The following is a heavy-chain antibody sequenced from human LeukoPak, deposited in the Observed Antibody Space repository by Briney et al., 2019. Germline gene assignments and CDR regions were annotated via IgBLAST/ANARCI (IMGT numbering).Heavy chain of an antibody. CDR2: IWYDGSNK. J-gene: IGHJ6*03. CDR1: GFTFSSYG. V-gene: IGHV3-33*01. D-gene: IGHD3-3*01. CDR3: ARGQPNDFWSGYSYYYYCYMDV. Sequence: GGSLRLSCAASGFTFSSYGMHWVRQAPGKGLEWVAVIWYDGSNKYYADSVKGRFTISRDNSKNTLYLQMNSLRAEDTAVYYCARGQPNDFWSGYSYYYYCYMDVWGKGTTVTVSS.